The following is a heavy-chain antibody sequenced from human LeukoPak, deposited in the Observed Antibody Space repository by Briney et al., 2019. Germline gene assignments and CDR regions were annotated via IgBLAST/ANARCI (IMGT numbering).Heavy chain of an antibody. CDR2: IYYSGST. V-gene: IGHV4-59*08. Sequence: SETLSLTCTVSGGSISSYYWSWLRQPPGKGLEWIGYIYYSGSTNYNPSLKSRVTISVDTSKNQFSLKLSSVTAADTAVYYCARTSTVTRRVYFDYWGQGTLVTVSS. CDR1: GGSISSYY. D-gene: IGHD4-17*01. CDR3: ARTSTVTRRVYFDY. J-gene: IGHJ4*02.